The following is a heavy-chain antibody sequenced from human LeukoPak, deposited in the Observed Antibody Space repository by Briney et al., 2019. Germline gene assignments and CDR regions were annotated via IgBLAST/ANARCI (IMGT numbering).Heavy chain of an antibody. J-gene: IGHJ5*02. V-gene: IGHV3-7*03. D-gene: IGHD1-14*01. CDR1: EFTFSNKW. Sequence: PGGPLRLSCVGSEFTFSNKWMTWVRQAPGKGPEWVATIKKDGSQTYYVDSVKGRFTISRDNAQNSLYLQMNGLRVEDTAIYSCARVGWEILNLHFDPWGQGTLVTVSS. CDR2: IKKDGSQT. CDR3: ARVGWEILNLHFDP.